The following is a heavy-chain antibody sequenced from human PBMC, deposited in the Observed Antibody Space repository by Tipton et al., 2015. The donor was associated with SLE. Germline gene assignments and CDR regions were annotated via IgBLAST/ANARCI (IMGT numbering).Heavy chain of an antibody. CDR1: GGSISSHY. D-gene: IGHD6-19*01. V-gene: IGHV4-4*09. J-gene: IGHJ4*02. Sequence: TLSLTCTVSGGSISSHYWSWIRQPPGKGLEWIGNIYTSETTNYNPSLKSRVTISVDTSKNQFSLKLTSVTAADTAVYYCAREQWLVLWGYFDYWGQGSLVTVSS. CDR2: IYTSETT. CDR3: AREQWLVLWGYFDY.